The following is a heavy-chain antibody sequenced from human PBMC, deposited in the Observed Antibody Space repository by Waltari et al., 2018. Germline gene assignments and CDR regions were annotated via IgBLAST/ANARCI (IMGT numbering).Heavy chain of an antibody. J-gene: IGHJ4*02. V-gene: IGHV3-30*04. D-gene: IGHD4-17*01. CDR2: ISYDGSNK. CDR3: ARSPEEGYGDEYYFDY. Sequence: QVQLVESGGGAVQPGRSLRLSCAASGFTFSSYAMHWVRQAPGKGLEWVAVISYDGSNKYYADSVKGRFTISRDNSKNTLYLQMNSLRAEDTAVYYCARSPEEGYGDEYYFDYWGQGTLVTVSS. CDR1: GFTFSSYA.